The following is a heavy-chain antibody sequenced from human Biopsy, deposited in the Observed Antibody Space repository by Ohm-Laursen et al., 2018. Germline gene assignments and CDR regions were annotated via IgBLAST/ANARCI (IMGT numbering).Heavy chain of an antibody. Sequence: GTLSLTCTVSGASTSGSYWTWIRQAAGEGLEWIGRVYTSGSTNYNPSLESRVTMSIDTSKNQFSLRLTSVTAADTAVYYCAKGGGVGGALDYWGQGTLVTVSS. CDR3: AKGGGVGGALDY. D-gene: IGHD4-23*01. J-gene: IGHJ4*02. CDR2: VYTSGST. CDR1: GASTSGSY. V-gene: IGHV4-4*07.